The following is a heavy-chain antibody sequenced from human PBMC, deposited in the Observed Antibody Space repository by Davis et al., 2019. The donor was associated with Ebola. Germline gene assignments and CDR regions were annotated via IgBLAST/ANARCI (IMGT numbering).Heavy chain of an antibody. J-gene: IGHJ6*02. D-gene: IGHD2-2*01. CDR3: ARAGYVVVPDATLYGMDV. CDR2: ISGSGGST. V-gene: IGHV3-23*01. Sequence: GESLKISCAASGFTFSSYAMSWVRQAPGKGLEWVSAISGSGGSTYYADSVKGRFTISRDNSKNTLYLQMNSRRAEDTAVYYCARAGYVVVPDATLYGMDVWGQGTTVTVSS. CDR1: GFTFSSYA.